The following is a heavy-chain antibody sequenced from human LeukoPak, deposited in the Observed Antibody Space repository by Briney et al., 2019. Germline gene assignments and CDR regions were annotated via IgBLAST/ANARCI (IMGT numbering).Heavy chain of an antibody. V-gene: IGHV3-23*01. Sequence: GGSLRLSCATSGFTFSNYAVSGVRQAPGKGLEGVYSFSGSGGTTYYADSVKGRFTISRDNSKNTLYLQMTSLRAEDTAVYYCAKDPYRASSGLVDYWGEGTLVTVSS. CDR2: FSGSGGTT. CDR3: AKDPYRASSGLVDY. J-gene: IGHJ4*02. CDR1: GFTFSNYA. D-gene: IGHD5-12*01.